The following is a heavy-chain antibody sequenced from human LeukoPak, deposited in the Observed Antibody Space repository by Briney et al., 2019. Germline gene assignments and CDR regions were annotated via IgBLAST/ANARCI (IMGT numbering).Heavy chain of an antibody. CDR2: IWYDGSNK. CDR3: ARDLYRYYDSSGYFDY. Sequence: PGRSLRLSCAASGFTFSSYGMHWVRQAPGKGLEWVAVIWYDGSNKYYADSVKGRFTISRDNSKNTLYLQMNSLRAEDTAVYYCARDLYRYYDSSGYFDYWGQGTLVTVSS. J-gene: IGHJ4*02. V-gene: IGHV3-33*01. CDR1: GFTFSSYG. D-gene: IGHD3-22*01.